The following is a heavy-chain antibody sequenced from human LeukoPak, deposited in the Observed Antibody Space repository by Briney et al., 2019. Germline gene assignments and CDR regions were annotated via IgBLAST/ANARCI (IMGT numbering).Heavy chain of an antibody. CDR3: ARAANYYDSSGYSES. CDR1: GGSISSSSYF. V-gene: IGHV4-39*07. CDR2: IYYSGST. J-gene: IGHJ4*02. Sequence: SETLSLTCTVSGGSISSSSYFWGWIRQPPGKGLEWIGNIYYSGSTHYNPSLKSRVTISVDTSKNQFSLKLSSVTAADTAVYYCARAANYYDSSGYSESWGQGTLVTVSS. D-gene: IGHD3-22*01.